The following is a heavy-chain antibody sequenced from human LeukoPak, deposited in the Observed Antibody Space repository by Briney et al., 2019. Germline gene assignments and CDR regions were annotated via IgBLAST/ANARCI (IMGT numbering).Heavy chain of an antibody. D-gene: IGHD2/OR15-2a*01. V-gene: IGHV3-48*04. CDR3: ATYLRSGPIDS. CDR2: ISSSSRTI. J-gene: IGHJ4*02. CDR1: GFTFSNYN. Sequence: PGGSLRLSCAASGFTFSNYNMNWVRQAPGKGLEWVSYISSSSRTIYYADSVKGRFTISRDNSKNSLSLQMNSLRGEDTAVYYCATYLRSGPIDSWGQGTLVTVSS.